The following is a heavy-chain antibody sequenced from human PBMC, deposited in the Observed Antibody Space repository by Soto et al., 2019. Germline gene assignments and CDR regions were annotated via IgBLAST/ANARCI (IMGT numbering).Heavy chain of an antibody. V-gene: IGHV3-9*01. D-gene: IGHD6-13*01. CDR2: ISWNSGSI. J-gene: IGHJ6*02. CDR3: AKAEGIAAASYYGMDV. Sequence: GGSLRLSCAASGFTFDDYAMHWVRQAPGKGLEWVSGISWNSGSIGYADSVKGRFTISRDNAKNSLYLQMNSLRAEDTALYYCAKAEGIAAASYYGMDVWGQGTTVTVSS. CDR1: GFTFDDYA.